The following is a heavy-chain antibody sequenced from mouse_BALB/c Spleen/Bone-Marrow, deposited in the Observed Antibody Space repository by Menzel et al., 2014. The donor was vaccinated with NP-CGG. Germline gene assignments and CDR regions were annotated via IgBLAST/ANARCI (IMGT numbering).Heavy chain of an antibody. V-gene: IGHV5-4*02. J-gene: IGHJ4*01. D-gene: IGHD2-5*01. Sequence: EVKLVESGGGLVKPGGSLKLSCAASGFTFSDYYMYWVRQTPEKRLEWVATISDGGSYTYYLDSVKGRFTISRDNAKNNLYLQMSSLKSEDTAMYYCARGNYSNYGAIDYWGQGTSVTVSS. CDR3: ARGNYSNYGAIDY. CDR2: ISDGGSYT. CDR1: GFTFSDYY.